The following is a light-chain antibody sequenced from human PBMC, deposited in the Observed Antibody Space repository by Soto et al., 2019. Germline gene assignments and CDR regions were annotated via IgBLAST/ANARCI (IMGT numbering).Light chain of an antibody. CDR1: QGVSNN. J-gene: IGKJ2*01. Sequence: EIVMTQSPATLPLSPGERATLSCSTSQGVSNNLAWYQQKPGQAPRLLIYGASTRATSTPARFSGSGSGTEFTLTISNLQSEDFAVYYCQQYDNWPPMYTFGPGTKLEIK. CDR2: GAS. V-gene: IGKV3-15*01. CDR3: QQYDNWPPMYT.